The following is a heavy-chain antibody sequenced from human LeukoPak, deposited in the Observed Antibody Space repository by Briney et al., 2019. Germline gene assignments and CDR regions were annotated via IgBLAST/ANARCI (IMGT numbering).Heavy chain of an antibody. V-gene: IGHV1-24*01. J-gene: IGHJ4*02. CDR1: GYTLTELS. Sequence: ASVKVSCKVSGYTLTELSMHWVRQAPGKGLEWMGGFDPKDDETIYAQKFQGRVTMTGDTSTSTVYMELSSLRSEDTAVYYCARDRSYGADFWGQGTLVTVSS. CDR2: FDPKDDET. D-gene: IGHD4/OR15-4a*01. CDR3: ARDRSYGADF.